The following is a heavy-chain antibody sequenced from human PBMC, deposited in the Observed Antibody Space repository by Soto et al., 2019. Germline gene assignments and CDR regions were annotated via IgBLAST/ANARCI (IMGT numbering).Heavy chain of an antibody. CDR2: INHSGST. Sequence: SETLSLTCAVYGGSFSGYYWSWIRQPPGKGLEWIGEINHSGSTNYNPSLKSRVTISVDTSKNQFSLKLSSVTAADTAVYYCARARTSGRDFYYYYYYGMDVWGQGTTVTVSS. D-gene: IGHD2-8*01. CDR3: ARARTSGRDFYYYYYYGMDV. J-gene: IGHJ6*02. V-gene: IGHV4-34*01. CDR1: GGSFSGYY.